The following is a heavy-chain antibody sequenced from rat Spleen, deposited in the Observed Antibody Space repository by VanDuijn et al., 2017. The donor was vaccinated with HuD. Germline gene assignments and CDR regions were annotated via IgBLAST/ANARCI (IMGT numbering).Heavy chain of an antibody. J-gene: IGHJ4*01. CDR3: TRAMYTTDYYYAKGYYVMDA. CDR1: GFTFSDYN. Sequence: EVQLVESGGGLVQPGRSLKLSCAASGFTFSDYNMAWVRQSPKKGLEWVATIIYDGSRTFYPDSVKGRFTISRDNAKSTLYLQMNSLRSEDTATYYCTRAMYTTDYYYAKGYYVMDAWGQGASVTVSS. CDR2: IIYDGSRT. V-gene: IGHV5S10*01. D-gene: IGHD1-6*01.